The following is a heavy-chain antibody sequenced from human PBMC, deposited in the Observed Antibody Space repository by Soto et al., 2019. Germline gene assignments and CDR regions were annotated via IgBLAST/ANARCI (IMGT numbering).Heavy chain of an antibody. Sequence: PSETLSLTCAVSGGSISTSNWWTWVRQPPGEGLEWIGEIYHSGSTNYNPSLKSRVTMSLDKSKDQFSLSLTSVTAADTAMYYCATYPPDSSGYFLLYWGQGTLVTVSS. CDR2: IYHSGST. CDR3: ATYPPDSSGYFLLY. D-gene: IGHD3-22*01. J-gene: IGHJ4*02. CDR1: GGSISTSNW. V-gene: IGHV4-4*02.